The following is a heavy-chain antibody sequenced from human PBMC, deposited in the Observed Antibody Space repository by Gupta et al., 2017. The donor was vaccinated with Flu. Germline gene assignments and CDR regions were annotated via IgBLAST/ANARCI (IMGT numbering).Heavy chain of an antibody. CDR2: ISYDGGSI. J-gene: IGHJ4*02. Sequence: QEQLVESGGGVVQPGRSLRLSCAASGFSFSSYAIYWVRQAPGKGLEWVAVISYDGGSIDYADSVKGRFTISRDNSKNTLYLQMNSLRADDTAVYYCAGYGDFASWGQGALVTVSS. V-gene: IGHV3-30-3*01. CDR3: AGYGDFAS. CDR1: GFSFSSYA. D-gene: IGHD4-17*01.